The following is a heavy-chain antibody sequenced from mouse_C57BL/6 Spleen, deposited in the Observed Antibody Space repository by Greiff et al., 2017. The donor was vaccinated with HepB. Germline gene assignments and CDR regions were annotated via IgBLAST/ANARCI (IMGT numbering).Heavy chain of an antibody. CDR1: GYTFTSYW. D-gene: IGHD3-3*01. J-gene: IGHJ2*01. V-gene: IGHV1-52*01. CDR2: IDPSDSET. Sequence: QVQLQQPGPELVRPGSSVKLSCKASGYTFTSYWMHWVKQRPIQGLEWIGNIDPSDSETHYNQKFKDKATLTVDKSSSTAYIQLSSLTSEDSAVYYCAREGPFRHCGEGTTLTVSS. CDR3: AREGPFRH.